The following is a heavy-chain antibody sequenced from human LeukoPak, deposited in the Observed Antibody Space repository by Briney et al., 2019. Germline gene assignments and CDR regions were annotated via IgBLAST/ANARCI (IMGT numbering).Heavy chain of an antibody. D-gene: IGHD2-15*01. CDR2: IGPSDSYT. Sequence: GESLKISFKGSGXSFTSYCITWVRQMPGKGVEWMGRIGPSDSYTNYSPSFQGHVTISADKSISTAYLQWSSLKASDTAMFYCARLVAAGVFDYWGQGTLVTVSS. J-gene: IGHJ4*02. V-gene: IGHV5-10-1*01. CDR3: ARLVAAGVFDY. CDR1: GXSFTSYC.